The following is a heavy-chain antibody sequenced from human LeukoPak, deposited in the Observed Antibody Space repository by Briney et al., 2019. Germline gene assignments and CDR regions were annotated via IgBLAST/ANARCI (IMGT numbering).Heavy chain of an antibody. Sequence: HPGGSLRLSCVASGFTVSRYWMSWVRQAPGKRLEWVANIKEDGGDKYYVDSVKGRFTISRDNAKNSLYLQLNSLRVEDTAVYYCARDDPYFFDSWGQGTLVTVSS. CDR1: GFTVSRYW. CDR3: ARDDPYFFDS. J-gene: IGHJ4*02. V-gene: IGHV3-7*01. D-gene: IGHD3-10*01. CDR2: IKEDGGDK.